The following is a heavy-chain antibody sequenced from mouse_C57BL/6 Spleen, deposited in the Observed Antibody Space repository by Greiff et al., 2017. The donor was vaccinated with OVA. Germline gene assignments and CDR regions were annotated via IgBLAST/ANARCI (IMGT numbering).Heavy chain of an antibody. CDR3: ARNPITTVVADAMDY. J-gene: IGHJ4*01. V-gene: IGHV1-82*01. CDR2: IYPGDGDT. D-gene: IGHD1-1*01. Sequence: VKLMESGPELVKPGASVKISCKASGYAFSSSWMNWVKQRPGKGLEWIGRIYPGDGDTNYNGKFKGKATLTADKSSSTAYMQLSSLTSEDSAVYFCARNPITTVVADAMDYWGQGTSVTVSS. CDR1: GYAFSSSW.